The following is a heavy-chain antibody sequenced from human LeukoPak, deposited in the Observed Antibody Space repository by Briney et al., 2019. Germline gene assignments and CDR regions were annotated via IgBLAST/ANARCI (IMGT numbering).Heavy chain of an antibody. CDR2: IYTSGST. J-gene: IGHJ2*01. CDR3: AAPSRQVPNYDFWSGYDWYFDL. Sequence: SETLSLTCTVSGGSISSYYWSWIRQPAGKGLEWIGRIYTSGSTNYNPSLKSRVTMSVDTSKNQFSLKLSSVTAADTAVYYCAAPSRQVPNYDFWSGYDWYFDLWGRGTLVTVSS. V-gene: IGHV4-4*07. D-gene: IGHD3-3*01. CDR1: GGSISSYY.